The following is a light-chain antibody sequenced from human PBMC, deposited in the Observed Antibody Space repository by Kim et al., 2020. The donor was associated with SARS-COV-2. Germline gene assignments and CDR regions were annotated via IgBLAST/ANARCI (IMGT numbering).Light chain of an antibody. CDR3: QQVKSYPLA. V-gene: IGKV1-9*01. CDR2: AAS. J-gene: IGKJ4*01. CDR1: QAIDSY. Sequence: IQLTQSPSTLSASVGNRVTITCRASQAIDSYLAWYQQKPGNGPQLLIYAASTLQNGVPSRFSGSRSGTDFTLTISSVQPEDSATYFCQQVKSYPLAFGGGTKVDIK.